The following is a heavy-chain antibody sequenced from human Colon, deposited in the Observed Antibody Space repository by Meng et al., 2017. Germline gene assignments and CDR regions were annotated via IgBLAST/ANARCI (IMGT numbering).Heavy chain of an antibody. D-gene: IGHD3-22*01. CDR2: ISAYNGNT. J-gene: IGHJ6*02. CDR3: ARKYYYDSSGYYYYGMDV. Sequence: ASVKVSCKASGYTFTSYGISWVRQAPGQGLEWMGWISAYNGNTNYAQKPQGRVTMTTDTSTSTAYMELRSLRSDDTAVYYCARKYYYDSSGYYYYGMDVWGQGTTVTVSS. V-gene: IGHV1-18*01. CDR1: GYTFTSYG.